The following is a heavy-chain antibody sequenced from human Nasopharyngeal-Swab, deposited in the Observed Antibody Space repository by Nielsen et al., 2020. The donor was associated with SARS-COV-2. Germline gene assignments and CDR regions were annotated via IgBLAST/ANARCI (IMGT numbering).Heavy chain of an antibody. J-gene: IGHJ4*02. CDR2: TYSDGLTT. D-gene: IGHD2-8*01. Sequence: GESLKISCTASGFNLRSYVMTWVRQPPGKGLEWVSVTYSDGLTTYYGDSVKGRFTISRDTSKNMLYLQMDSVRDDDTAVYYCAKDTGFCTRGSCGPFDSWGQGTLVSVSS. V-gene: IGHV3-23*03. CDR3: AKDTGFCTRGSCGPFDS. CDR1: GFNLRSYV.